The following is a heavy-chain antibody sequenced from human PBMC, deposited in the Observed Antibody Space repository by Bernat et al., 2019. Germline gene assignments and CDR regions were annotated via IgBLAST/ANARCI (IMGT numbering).Heavy chain of an antibody. CDR2: IIPILGIA. J-gene: IGHJ4*02. CDR1: GGTFSSYT. D-gene: IGHD3-10*01. CDR3: AAGKWFGELLDGDY. Sequence: QVQLVQSGAEVKKPGSSVKVSCKASGGTFSSYTISWVRQAPGQGLEWMGRIIPILGIANYAQKFQGRVTITADKSTSTAYMELSSLRSEDTAVYYCAAGKWFGELLDGDYWGQGTLVTVSS. V-gene: IGHV1-69*02.